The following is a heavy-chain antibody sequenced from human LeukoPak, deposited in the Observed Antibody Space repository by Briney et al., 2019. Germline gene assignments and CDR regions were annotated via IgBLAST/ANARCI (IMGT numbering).Heavy chain of an antibody. V-gene: IGHV1-69*05. CDR1: GGTFSSYA. D-gene: IGHD2-21*02. CDR3: ARGDLGDYYYYYYMDV. CDR2: IIPIFGTA. J-gene: IGHJ6*03. Sequence: GASVKVSCKASGGTFSSYAISWVRQAPGQGLEWMGGIIPIFGTANYAQKFQGRVTITTDESTSTAYMELSSLRSEDTAVYYCARGDLGDYYYYYYMDVWGKGTTVTVSS.